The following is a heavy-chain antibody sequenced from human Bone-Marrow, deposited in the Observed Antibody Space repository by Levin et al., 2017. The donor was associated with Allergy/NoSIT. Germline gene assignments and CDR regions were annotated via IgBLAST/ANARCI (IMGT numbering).Heavy chain of an antibody. Sequence: GGSLRLSCAASGLTFSHYAMTWVRQAPGKGLEWVSTISGSGASTFYGDSVRGRFTISRDNFKNTVYLQLNSLRAEDTAVYFCAKGGHESHFDYWGQGTLVTVSS. J-gene: IGHJ4*02. V-gene: IGHV3-23*01. CDR2: ISGSGAST. CDR3: AKGGHESHFDY. CDR1: GLTFSHYA.